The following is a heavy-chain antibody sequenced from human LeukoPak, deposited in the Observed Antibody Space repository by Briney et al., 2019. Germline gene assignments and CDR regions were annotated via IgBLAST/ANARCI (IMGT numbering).Heavy chain of an antibody. D-gene: IGHD7-27*01. Sequence: PGGSLRLSCVGSGFSFSNYSLNWVRQTPGKGLEWVANIKQDGSEKYYVDSVKGRFTISRDNAKNSLYLQMNSLRAEDTAVYYCARLLTGVYYYYYYYMDVWGKGTTVTVSS. CDR1: GFSFSNYS. V-gene: IGHV3-7*01. CDR2: IKQDGSEK. J-gene: IGHJ6*03. CDR3: ARLLTGVYYYYYYYMDV.